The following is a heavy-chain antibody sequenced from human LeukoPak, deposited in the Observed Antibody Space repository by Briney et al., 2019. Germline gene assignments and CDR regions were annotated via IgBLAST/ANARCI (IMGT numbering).Heavy chain of an antibody. CDR1: GFTFSSYG. Sequence: GGSLRLSCAASGFTFSSYGMHWVRQAPGKGLEWVAFIRYDGSNKYYADSVKGRFTISRDNSKNTLYLQMNSLRAEDTAVYYCAKGGKVATTYYFDYWGQGTLVTVSS. D-gene: IGHD5-12*01. V-gene: IGHV3-30*02. CDR2: IRYDGSNK. CDR3: AKGGKVATTYYFDY. J-gene: IGHJ4*02.